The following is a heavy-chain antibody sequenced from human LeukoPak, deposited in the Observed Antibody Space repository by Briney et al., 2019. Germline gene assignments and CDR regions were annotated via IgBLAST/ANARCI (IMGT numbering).Heavy chain of an antibody. Sequence: KPSETLSLTCTVSGGSISSYYWSWIRQPPGKGLEWIGYIYYSGSTNYNPSLKSRVTIPVGTSKNQFSLKLSSVTAADTAVYYCARDRGIGRGYYYYGMDVWGQGTTVTVSS. V-gene: IGHV4-59*12. CDR2: IYYSGST. CDR3: ARDRGIGRGYYYYGMDV. D-gene: IGHD6-13*01. J-gene: IGHJ6*02. CDR1: GGSISSYY.